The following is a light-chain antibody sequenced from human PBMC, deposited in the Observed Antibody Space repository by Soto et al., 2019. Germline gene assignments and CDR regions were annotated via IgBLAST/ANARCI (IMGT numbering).Light chain of an antibody. CDR3: QQYGSSPGLT. V-gene: IGKV3-20*01. CDR1: QSVSSSY. CDR2: GAS. Sequence: EIVLTQSPGTLSLSPGERATLSCRASQSVSSSYLAWYQQKPGQAPRRLIYGASSRSTGIPDRLSGSGAGKDLTLTISRLEPEDFAVYYCQQYGSSPGLTFGGGTKVEIK. J-gene: IGKJ4*01.